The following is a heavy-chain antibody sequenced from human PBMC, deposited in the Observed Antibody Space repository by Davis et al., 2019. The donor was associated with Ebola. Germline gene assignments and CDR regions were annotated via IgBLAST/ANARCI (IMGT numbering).Heavy chain of an antibody. J-gene: IGHJ6*02. Sequence: SETLSLTCTVSGGSVSGGIYYWSWIRQPPGKGLEWIGYIYHSGSTKYNPSLKSRVTISVDKSKNQFSLKLSSVTAADTAVYFCATRYFDWLLYGPLTYYGMDVWGQGTTVTVSS. V-gene: IGHV4-61*01. CDR1: GGSVSGGIYY. CDR2: IYHSGST. CDR3: ATRYFDWLLYGPLTYYGMDV. D-gene: IGHD3-9*01.